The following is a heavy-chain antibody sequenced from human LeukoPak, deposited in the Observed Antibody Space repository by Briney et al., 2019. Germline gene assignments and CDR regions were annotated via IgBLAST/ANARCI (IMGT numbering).Heavy chain of an antibody. CDR1: GYTFTRYG. D-gene: IGHD3-9*01. J-gene: IGHJ4*02. CDR2: ISAYNGNT. Sequence: GASVTVSCKASGYTFTRYGISWVRQAPGQGLEWMGWISAYNGNTDYAQKLHGRVTLTTGTSTSIAYMELRSLRSDDTAVYYCAREGLDILTGYPHDYWGQGTLVAVSS. CDR3: AREGLDILTGYPHDY. V-gene: IGHV1-18*01.